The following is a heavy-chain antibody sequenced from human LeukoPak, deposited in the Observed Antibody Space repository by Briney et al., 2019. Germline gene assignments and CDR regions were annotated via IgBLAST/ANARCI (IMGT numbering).Heavy chain of an antibody. Sequence: GGSLRLSCGASGFTFSSYGMSWVRQAPGTGLERVSAISGSGGSTYYADSVKGRFTISRDNSKNTLYLQMNSLRAEDTAVYYCAKDLRGGGAYFDYWGQGTLVTVSS. CDR1: GFTFSSYG. V-gene: IGHV3-23*01. CDR3: AKDLRGGGAYFDY. CDR2: ISGSGGST. D-gene: IGHD3-16*01. J-gene: IGHJ4*02.